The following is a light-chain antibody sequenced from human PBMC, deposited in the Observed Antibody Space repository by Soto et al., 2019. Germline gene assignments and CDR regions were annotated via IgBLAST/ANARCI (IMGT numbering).Light chain of an antibody. J-gene: IGKJ1*01. Sequence: DIQMTQSPSSLSASVGDRVTITCRASQGITSYLAWYQQKPGKAPKLLIHAASTLQSGVPSRFSGSGSGTEFTLTISSLQPEDFATYYCLQHNSYPLTFGQGTKVDIK. CDR1: QGITSY. CDR2: AAS. CDR3: LQHNSYPLT. V-gene: IGKV1-9*01.